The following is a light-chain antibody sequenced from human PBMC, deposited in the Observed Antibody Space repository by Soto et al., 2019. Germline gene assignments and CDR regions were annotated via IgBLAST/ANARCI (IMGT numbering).Light chain of an antibody. J-gene: IGKJ5*01. V-gene: IGKV1-39*01. Sequence: EIKMTQSPSSLSASVGDRITITCRASQNVDTYLNWYQCKPGRAPQLLVFAASTLQSGVPSRFSGSGSGTDFTLTINSLQPEDSATYYCQQSAGIPSFGQGTRLEMK. CDR2: AAS. CDR1: QNVDTY. CDR3: QQSAGIPS.